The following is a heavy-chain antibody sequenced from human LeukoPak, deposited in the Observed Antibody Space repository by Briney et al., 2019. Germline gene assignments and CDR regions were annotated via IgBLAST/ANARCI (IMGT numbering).Heavy chain of an antibody. D-gene: IGHD2-2*01. Sequence: ASVKVSCKASGGTFSSYAISWVRQAPGQGLEWMGRIIPILGIANYAQKFQGRVTITADKSTSTAYMELSSLRSEDTAVYYCARVEDIVVVPAARGGAFDIWGQGTMVTVSS. V-gene: IGHV1-69*04. CDR1: GGTFSSYA. J-gene: IGHJ3*02. CDR2: IIPILGIA. CDR3: ARVEDIVVVPAARGGAFDI.